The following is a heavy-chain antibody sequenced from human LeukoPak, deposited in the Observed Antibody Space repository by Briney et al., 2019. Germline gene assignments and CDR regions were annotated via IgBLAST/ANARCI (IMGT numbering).Heavy chain of an antibody. CDR1: GFTVSNNY. Sequence: HPGGSLRLSCAASGFTVSNNYMSWVRQTPGKGLEWVSLIYSGGSTYYADSVKGRSTISRDNSKNTLYLQMNSLRAEDTAVYYCRWEPKYWGQGTLVTVSS. J-gene: IGHJ4*02. CDR2: IYSGGST. V-gene: IGHV3-66*01. D-gene: IGHD1-26*01. CDR3: RWEPKY.